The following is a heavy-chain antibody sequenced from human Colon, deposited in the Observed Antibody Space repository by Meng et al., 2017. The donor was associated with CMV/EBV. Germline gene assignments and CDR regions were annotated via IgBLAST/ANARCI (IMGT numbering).Heavy chain of an antibody. Sequence: CQASGYTFTNYDIHWVRQAAGQGLEWMGWMNANSGNTGYAQKFQDRVTMTRNNSLNTAYMELSSLKSEDTAVYYCARGGGTGWFDPWGQGTLVTVSS. CDR2: MNANSGNT. CDR1: GYTFTNYD. V-gene: IGHV1-8*01. J-gene: IGHJ5*02. CDR3: ARGGGTGWFDP. D-gene: IGHD1-26*01.